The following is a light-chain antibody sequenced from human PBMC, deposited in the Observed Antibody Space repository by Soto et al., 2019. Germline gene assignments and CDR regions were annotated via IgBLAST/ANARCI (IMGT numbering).Light chain of an antibody. CDR1: QDIAIY. CDR2: AAS. CDR3: QQTRTYPST. Sequence: IQLTQSPPSLSASAGDRVTTTCRASQDIAIYLAWYQQKPGEAPKLLIHAASTLHGGVPSRFSGSGSGTDFTLTITSLQAEDFATYYCQQTRTYPSTFGGGTKVEIK. J-gene: IGKJ4*01. V-gene: IGKV1-9*01.